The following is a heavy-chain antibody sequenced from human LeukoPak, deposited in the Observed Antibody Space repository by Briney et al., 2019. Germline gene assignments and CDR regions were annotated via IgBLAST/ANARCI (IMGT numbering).Heavy chain of an antibody. CDR3: ARAPLGGWKQTSWYYFDY. CDR2: IYSGGST. V-gene: IGHV3-53*01. CDR1: GFTVSSNY. Sequence: GGSLRLSCAASGFTVSSNYMSWVRQAPGKGLEWVSVIYSGGSTYYADSVKGLFTISRDNSKNTLYLQMNSLRAEDTAVYYCARAPLGGWKQTSWYYFDYWGQGTLVTVSS. J-gene: IGHJ4*02. D-gene: IGHD3-10*01.